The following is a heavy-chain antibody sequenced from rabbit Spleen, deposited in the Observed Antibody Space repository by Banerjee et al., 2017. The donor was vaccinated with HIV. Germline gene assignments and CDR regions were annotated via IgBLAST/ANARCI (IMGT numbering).Heavy chain of an antibody. V-gene: IGHV1S40*01. Sequence: QSLEESGGDLVKPGASMTLTCTASGFSFSNRYYMCWVRQAPGKGLEWIACIYGGGSNIIYYASWAKGRFTISKTSSTTVTLQMTSLTVADTATYFCARDTGTSFSTYGMDLWGPGTLVTVS. D-gene: IGHD8-1*01. J-gene: IGHJ6*01. CDR3: ARDTGTSFSTYGMDL. CDR2: IYGGGSNII. CDR1: GFSFSNRYY.